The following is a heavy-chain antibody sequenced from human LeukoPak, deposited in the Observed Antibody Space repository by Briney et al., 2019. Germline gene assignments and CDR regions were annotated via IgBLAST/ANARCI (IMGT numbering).Heavy chain of an antibody. J-gene: IGHJ3*02. CDR1: GFTFSSYW. D-gene: IGHD3-22*01. Sequence: PGGSLRLSCAASGFTFSSYWMHWVRQAPGKGLVWVSRINSDGSSTSYADSVKGRFTIYRDNAKNTLYLQMNSLRAEDTAVYYCARNSYYYDSSGYHDAFDIWGQGTMVTVSS. CDR2: INSDGSST. V-gene: IGHV3-74*01. CDR3: ARNSYYYDSSGYHDAFDI.